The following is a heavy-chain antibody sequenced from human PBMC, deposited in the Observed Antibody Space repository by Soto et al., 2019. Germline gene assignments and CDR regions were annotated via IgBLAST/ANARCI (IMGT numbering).Heavy chain of an antibody. CDR3: AKALYSSSWYGWFDP. V-gene: IGHV3-23*01. D-gene: IGHD6-13*01. J-gene: IGHJ5*02. CDR1: GFTFSSYA. CDR2: ISGSGGST. Sequence: GGSLRLSCAASGFTFSSYAMSWVRQAPGKGLEWVSAISGSGGSTYYADSVKGRFTISRDNSKNTLYLQMNSLRAEDTAVYYCAKALYSSSWYGWFDPWGQGTLVTVSS.